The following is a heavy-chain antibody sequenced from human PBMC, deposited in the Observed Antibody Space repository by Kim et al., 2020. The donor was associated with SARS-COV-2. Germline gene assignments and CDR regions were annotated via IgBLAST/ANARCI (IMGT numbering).Heavy chain of an antibody. D-gene: IGHD6-13*01. CDR3: ARGTGYSKFDY. Sequence: KYSQQFHGRVTITRDTSAGTAYMELSSLRSEDTAVYYCARGTGYSKFDYWGQGTLVTVSS. V-gene: IGHV1-3*01. J-gene: IGHJ4*02.